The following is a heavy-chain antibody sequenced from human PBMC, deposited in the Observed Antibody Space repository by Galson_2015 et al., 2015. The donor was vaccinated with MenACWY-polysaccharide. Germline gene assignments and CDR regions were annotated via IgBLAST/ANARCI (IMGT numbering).Heavy chain of an antibody. D-gene: IGHD4-23*01. CDR1: GDSISSGYY. J-gene: IGHJ4*02. CDR3: TSGRLRWYPFDY. V-gene: IGHV4-38-2*02. Sequence: ETLSLTCNVSGDSISSGYYWGWIRQPPGKGLEWIGSIFHSGSTYRNPSLGSRLIISIDSSKNQLSLMLTSVSAADTAVYYCTSGRLRWYPFDYWGQGTLVTVSS. CDR2: IFHSGST.